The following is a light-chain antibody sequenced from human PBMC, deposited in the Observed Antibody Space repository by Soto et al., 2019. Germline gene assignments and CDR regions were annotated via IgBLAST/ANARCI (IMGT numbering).Light chain of an antibody. CDR3: QQRSNWFLT. Sequence: SPATLSLSPGERATLSCRASQSVSSYLAWYQQRPGQAPRLLIYAASQRATGIPARFSGSGSGTDFTLTINSLEPEDFAVYYCQQRSNWFLTFGGGTKVDIK. J-gene: IGKJ4*01. CDR1: QSVSSY. CDR2: AAS. V-gene: IGKV3-11*01.